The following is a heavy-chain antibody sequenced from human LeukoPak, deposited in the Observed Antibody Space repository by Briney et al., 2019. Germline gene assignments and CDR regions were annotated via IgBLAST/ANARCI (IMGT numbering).Heavy chain of an antibody. CDR2: FDPEDGET. D-gene: IGHD1-1*01. J-gene: IGHJ4*02. CDR1: GYTLTELS. Sequence: ASVKVSCKVSGYTLTELSMHWVRQAPGKGLEWMGGFDPEDGETIYAQKFQGRVTMTEDTSTDTAYMELSSLRSEDTAVYYCATSQGTGTAPHYGGQGTLVTVSS. CDR3: ATSQGTGTAPHY. V-gene: IGHV1-24*01.